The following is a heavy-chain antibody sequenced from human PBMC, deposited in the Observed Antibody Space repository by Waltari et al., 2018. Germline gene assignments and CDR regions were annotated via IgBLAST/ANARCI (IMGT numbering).Heavy chain of an antibody. CDR1: GGSFSGYY. D-gene: IGHD2-2*01. J-gene: IGHJ4*02. CDR2: INHSGST. CDR3: ARHVIPAYEGLVDY. V-gene: IGHV4-34*01. Sequence: QVQLQQWGAGLLKPSETLSLTCAVYGGSFSGYYWSWIRQPPGKGLEWIGEINHSGSTNYNPSLKSRVTIAVDTAKNQFSLKLSSVTASDTAVYYCARHVIPAYEGLVDYWGQGTLVTVSS.